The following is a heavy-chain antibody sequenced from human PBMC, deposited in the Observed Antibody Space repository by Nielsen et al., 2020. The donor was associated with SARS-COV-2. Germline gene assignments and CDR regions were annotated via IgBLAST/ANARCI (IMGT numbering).Heavy chain of an antibody. D-gene: IGHD3-9*01. CDR2: INPSGGST. Sequence: WVRQAPGQGLEWMGIINPSGGSTSYAQKFQGRVTMTRDTSTSTVYMELSSLRAEDTAVYYCARDREYYDILTGYYKALYYYGMDVWGQGTTVTVSS. J-gene: IGHJ6*02. V-gene: IGHV1-46*01. CDR3: ARDREYYDILTGYYKALYYYGMDV.